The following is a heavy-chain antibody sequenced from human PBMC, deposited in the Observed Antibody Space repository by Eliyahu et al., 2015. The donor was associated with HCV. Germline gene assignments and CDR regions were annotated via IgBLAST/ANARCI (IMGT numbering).Heavy chain of an antibody. V-gene: IGHV3-74*01. CDR2: INLDGSST. D-gene: IGHD6-13*01. CDR1: GFTFSNYW. J-gene: IGHJ4*02. Sequence: EVQLVESGGGLVQPGGSLRLSXAASGFTFSNYWMHWVRQAPGRGLVWVSRINLDGSSTAYADSVKGRFTISRDNAKNTLYLQMNSLRAEDTAVYYCARGGSWTPADYWGQGTLVTVSS. CDR3: ARGGSWTPADY.